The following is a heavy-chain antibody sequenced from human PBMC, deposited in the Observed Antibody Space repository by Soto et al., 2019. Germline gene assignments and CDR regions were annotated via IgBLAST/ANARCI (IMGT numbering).Heavy chain of an antibody. Sequence: ASVKVSCKASGYTFTSYDINWVRQATGQGLEWMGWMNPNSGNTGYAQKFQGRVTMTRNTSISTAYMELSSLRSEDTAVYYCARVRRSGGSRRQPAYYYYYYMDVWGKGTTVTVSS. CDR3: ARVRRSGGSRRQPAYYYYYYMDV. J-gene: IGHJ6*03. CDR2: MNPNSGNT. V-gene: IGHV1-8*01. CDR1: GYTFTSYD. D-gene: IGHD2-15*01.